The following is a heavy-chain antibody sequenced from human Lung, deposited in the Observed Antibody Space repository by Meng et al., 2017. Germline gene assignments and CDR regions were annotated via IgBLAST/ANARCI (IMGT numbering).Heavy chain of an antibody. CDR1: GYNFPDYW. CDR2: IDPKSGDT. Sequence: QVPLVQAGAEVKKPGAQVKVSCKPSGYNFPDYWLHWVRRAPGQGLEWMGRIDPKSGDTHYAQRFQGRVTMTGDTSISTAYMELSGLRSDDTAMYYCARDEDISAAGKLFGDYWGQGTLVTVSS. D-gene: IGHD6-13*01. V-gene: IGHV1-2*06. CDR3: ARDEDISAAGKLFGDY. J-gene: IGHJ4*02.